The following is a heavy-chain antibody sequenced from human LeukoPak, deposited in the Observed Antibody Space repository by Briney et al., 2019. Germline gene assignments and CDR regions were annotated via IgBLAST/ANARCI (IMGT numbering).Heavy chain of an antibody. CDR2: VDVHGQGT. Sequence: PGGSLRLSCAASGFTFSSYEMNWVRQAPGKGPVWVSRVDVHGQGTAYADSVKGRFTISRDNAKNTLSLQMNSLSAEDTAVYYCARSNYDSTTFYYHLDLWGQGTLVTVSS. CDR1: GFTFSSYE. CDR3: ARSNYDSTTFYYHLDL. J-gene: IGHJ5*02. D-gene: IGHD2/OR15-2a*01. V-gene: IGHV3-74*01.